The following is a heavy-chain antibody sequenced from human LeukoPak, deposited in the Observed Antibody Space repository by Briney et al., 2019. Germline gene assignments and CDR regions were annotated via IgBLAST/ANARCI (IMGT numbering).Heavy chain of an antibody. CDR3: ARDLDY. Sequence: GRSLGLSCAASGFTFSSYAMHWVRQAPGKGLEWVAVISYDGSNKYYADSVKGRFTISRDNSKNTLYLQMNSLRAEDTAVYYCARDLDYWGQGTLVTVSS. CDR2: ISYDGSNK. J-gene: IGHJ4*02. V-gene: IGHV3-30*04. CDR1: GFTFSSYA.